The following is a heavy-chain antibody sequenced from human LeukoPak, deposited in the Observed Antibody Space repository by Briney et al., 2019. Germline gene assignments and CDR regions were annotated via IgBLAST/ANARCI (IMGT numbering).Heavy chain of an antibody. J-gene: IGHJ6*02. V-gene: IGHV4-4*07. Sequence: SSETLSLTCTVSGGSISSYYWSWIRQPAGKGLEWIGRIYTSGSTNYNPSLKSRVTMSVDTSKNQFSLKLGSVTAADTAVYYCARQQVVGYYYYGMDVWGQGTTVTVSS. D-gene: IGHD2-2*01. CDR2: IYTSGST. CDR3: ARQQVVGYYYYGMDV. CDR1: GGSISSYY.